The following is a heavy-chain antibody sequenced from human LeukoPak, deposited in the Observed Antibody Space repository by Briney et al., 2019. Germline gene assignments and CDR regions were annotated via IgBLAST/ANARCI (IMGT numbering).Heavy chain of an antibody. Sequence: NASETLSLTCTVSGGSISSYYWSWIRQPPGKGLEWIGYIYYSGSTNYNPSLKSRVTISVDTSKNQFSLKLSSVTAADTAVYYCARSRGYSYGPNFDFDYWGQGTLVTVSS. CDR3: ARSRGYSYGPNFDFDY. J-gene: IGHJ4*02. D-gene: IGHD5-18*01. CDR2: IYYSGST. CDR1: GGSISSYY. V-gene: IGHV4-59*01.